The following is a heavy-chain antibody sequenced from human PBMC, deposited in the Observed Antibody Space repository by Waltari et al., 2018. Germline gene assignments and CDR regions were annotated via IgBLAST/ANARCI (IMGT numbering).Heavy chain of an antibody. CDR2: ISGSGGST. J-gene: IGHJ6*03. V-gene: IGHV3-23*01. D-gene: IGHD3-10*01. Sequence: EVQLLESGGGLVQPGGSLRLSCAASGFTFSSYAMSWVRQAPGKGLEWVSAISGSGGSTYYADSVKGRFTSSRDNSKNTLYLQMNSLRAEDTAVYYCAKTSGGDYYYYYYMDVWGKGTTVTVSS. CDR1: GFTFSSYA. CDR3: AKTSGGDYYYYYYMDV.